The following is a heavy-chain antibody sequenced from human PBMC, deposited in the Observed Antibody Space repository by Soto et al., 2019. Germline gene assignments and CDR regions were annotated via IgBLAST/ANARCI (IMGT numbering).Heavy chain of an antibody. CDR3: ARRESSGSFDF. CDR2: INPKNGAR. Sequence: ASVKVSCKASGYTFTYFYIHWVRLAPGQGLEWLGWINPKNGARSHAQKFQGRVTMTRDTSISTVYMELSSLTSDDRGVYYCARRESSGSFDFWGQRTQVTVSS. D-gene: IGHD3-16*01. V-gene: IGHV1-2*02. J-gene: IGHJ4*02. CDR1: GYTFTYFY.